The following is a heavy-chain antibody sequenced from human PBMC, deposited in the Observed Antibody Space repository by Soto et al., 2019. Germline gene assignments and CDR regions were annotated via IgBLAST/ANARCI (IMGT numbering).Heavy chain of an antibody. J-gene: IGHJ4*02. V-gene: IGHV4-39*01. D-gene: IGHD3-10*01. Sequence: PSETLSLTCTVSGGSITSSSYYWGWIRQPPGKGLGWIGSIYYSGSTYYNPSLKSRVTISVDTSKNQFSLKLSSVTAADTAVYYCARRGRVMVRGPSFDYWGQGTLVTVSS. CDR3: ARRGRVMVRGPSFDY. CDR1: GGSITSSSYY. CDR2: IYYSGST.